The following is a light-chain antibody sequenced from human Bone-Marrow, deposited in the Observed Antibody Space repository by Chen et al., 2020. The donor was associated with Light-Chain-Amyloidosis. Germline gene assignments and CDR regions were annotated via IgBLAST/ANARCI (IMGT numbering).Light chain of an antibody. V-gene: IGLV3-25*03. CDR2: RDT. CDR1: DLPTKY. J-gene: IGLJ2*01. CDR3: QSADSSGTYEVI. Sequence: SYELTQPPSVSVSPGQTTRITCSGDDLPTKYAYWYQQKPGQAPVLVIHRDTERPSGISERVAGSSSGKIATLTISGVQAEDEADYHCQSADSSGTYEVIFGGGTKLTVL.